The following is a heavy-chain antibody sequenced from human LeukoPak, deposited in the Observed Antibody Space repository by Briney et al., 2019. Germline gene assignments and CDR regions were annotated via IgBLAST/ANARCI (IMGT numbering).Heavy chain of an antibody. V-gene: IGHV3-30*03. CDR2: ISYDGSNK. CDR3: ATSIFYDPPKNDY. D-gene: IGHD3-3*01. CDR1: GFTFTIYG. Sequence: GGSLRLSCAASGFTFTIYGMNWVRQAPGKGLEWVAVISYDGSNKYYADSVKGRFTISRDNSKNTLYVQMNSLRAEDTAVYYCATSIFYDPPKNDYWGQGTLVTVSS. J-gene: IGHJ4*02.